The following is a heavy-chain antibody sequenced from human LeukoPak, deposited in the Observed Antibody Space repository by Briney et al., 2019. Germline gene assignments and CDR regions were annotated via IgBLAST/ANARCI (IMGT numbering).Heavy chain of an antibody. CDR2: ISGSGGST. CDR3: AKDTLHGGITVVRGAHDY. V-gene: IGHV3-23*01. Sequence: GGSLRLSCAASGFTFSSYAMSWVRQAPGKGLEWVSAISGSGGSTYYADSVKGRFTISRDNSKNTLYLQMNSLRAEDTAVYYCAKDTLHGGITVVRGAHDYWGQGTLVTVSS. J-gene: IGHJ4*02. D-gene: IGHD3-10*01. CDR1: GFTFSSYA.